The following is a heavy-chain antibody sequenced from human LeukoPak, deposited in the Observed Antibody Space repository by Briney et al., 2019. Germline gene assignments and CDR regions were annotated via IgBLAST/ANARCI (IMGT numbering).Heavy chain of an antibody. CDR1: GFTFSSYW. CDR2: INSDGSST. J-gene: IGHJ4*02. Sequence: GGSLRLSCAASGFTFSSYWMHWVRQAPGKGLVWVSRINSDGSSTSYADSVKGRFTISRDNAKNTLYLQMNSLRAEDTAVYYCASLGAFFYDSSGWSKTDYWGQGTLVTVSS. D-gene: IGHD3-22*01. V-gene: IGHV3-74*01. CDR3: ASLGAFFYDSSGWSKTDY.